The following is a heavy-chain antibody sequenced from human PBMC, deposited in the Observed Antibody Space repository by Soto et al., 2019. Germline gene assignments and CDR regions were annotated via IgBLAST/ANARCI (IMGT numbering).Heavy chain of an antibody. CDR1: GYNFTTFW. V-gene: IGHV5-10-1*01. Sequence: GESLKISCKASGYNFTTFWISWMRQVPGKGLEWMGRIDPSDSYSNYSPSFQGHITISADKSINTAYLHFSNLKASDTAVYYCARHFPLPTDLQFYYYYYYGVDVWGHGTAVTSP. CDR2: IDPSDSYS. J-gene: IGHJ6*02. D-gene: IGHD3-3*02. CDR3: ARHFPLPTDLQFYYYYYYGVDV.